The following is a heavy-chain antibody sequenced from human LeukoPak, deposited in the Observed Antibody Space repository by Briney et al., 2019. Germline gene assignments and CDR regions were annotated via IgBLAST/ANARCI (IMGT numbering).Heavy chain of an antibody. CDR2: IYSSGST. D-gene: IGHD4-23*01. V-gene: IGHV4-61*08. Sequence: SETLSLTCTVSGGSISSGDYYWSWIRQPPGKALEWIGRIYSSGSTNYNPSLKSRVSMSVDTSKNQFSLKLTSVTAADTAVYYCARGGKATVVTMWGQGILVTVSS. J-gene: IGHJ4*02. CDR1: GGSISSGDYY. CDR3: ARGGKATVVTM.